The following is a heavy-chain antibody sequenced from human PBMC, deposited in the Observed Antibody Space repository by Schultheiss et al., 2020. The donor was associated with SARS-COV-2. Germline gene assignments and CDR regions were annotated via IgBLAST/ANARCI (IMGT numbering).Heavy chain of an antibody. D-gene: IGHD1-1*01. J-gene: IGHJ5*02. V-gene: IGHV1-2*04. Sequence: ASVKVSCKASGYTFTGYYMHWVRQAPGQGLEWMGWINPNSGGTNYAQKFQGWVTMTRDTSIRTAYMELSRLRSDDTAVYYCARAGWELERRGWFDPWGQGTLVTVSS. CDR3: ARAGWELERRGWFDP. CDR1: GYTFTGYY. CDR2: INPNSGGT.